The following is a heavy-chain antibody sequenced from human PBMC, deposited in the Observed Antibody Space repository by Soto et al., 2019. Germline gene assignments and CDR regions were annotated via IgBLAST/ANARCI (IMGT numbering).Heavy chain of an antibody. V-gene: IGHV4-4*02. Sequence: QVQLQESGPGLVKPSGTLSLTCAVSSGYISSSNWWSWVRQPPGKGLEWIGEIYHSGSTNYNTSLKSRLTISVVKSKNQFSLKLSSVTDADTAVYYCARTVVPAAMRTYWFDPGGQGTLVTVSS. D-gene: IGHD2-2*01. CDR1: SGYISSSNW. CDR3: ARTVVPAAMRTYWFDP. J-gene: IGHJ5*02. CDR2: IYHSGST.